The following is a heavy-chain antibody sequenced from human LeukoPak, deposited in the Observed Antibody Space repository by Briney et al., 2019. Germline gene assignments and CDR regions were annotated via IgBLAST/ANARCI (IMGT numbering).Heavy chain of an antibody. V-gene: IGHV4-59*01. CDR3: ARLGRNDAFDI. Sequence: PSETLSPTCTVSGGSISSYYWSWIRQPPGKGLEWIGYIYYSGSTNYNPSLKSRVTISVDTSKNQFSLKLSSVTAADTAVYYCARLGRNDAFDIWGQGTMVTVSS. CDR1: GGSISSYY. J-gene: IGHJ3*02. CDR2: IYYSGST. D-gene: IGHD1-14*01.